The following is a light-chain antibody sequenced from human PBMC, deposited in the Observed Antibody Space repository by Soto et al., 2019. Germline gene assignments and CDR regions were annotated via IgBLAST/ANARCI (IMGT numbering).Light chain of an antibody. J-gene: IGKJ2*01. CDR1: QSVSSN. Sequence: EIVMTQSPATLSVSPGERATLSCRASQSVSSNLAWYQQKPGQAPRLLISGASTRLTGIAASFSGSGSGTEFTLTISSLQSEDFAVYYCQQYNTWPPTFGQGTKLEIK. V-gene: IGKV3-15*01. CDR2: GAS. CDR3: QQYNTWPPT.